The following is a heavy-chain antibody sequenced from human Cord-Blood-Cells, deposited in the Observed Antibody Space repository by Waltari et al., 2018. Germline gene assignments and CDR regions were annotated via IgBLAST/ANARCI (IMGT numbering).Heavy chain of an antibody. CDR3: AKGHCSSTSCRNFDY. Sequence: EVQLLESGGGLVQPGGSLRLSCAASGFTFSSYAMSWVRQAPGKGLEWVSAIRGSGGSTYYADSVKGRFTISRDNSKNTLYLQMNSLRAEDTAVYYCAKGHCSSTSCRNFDYWGQGTLVTVSS. CDR2: IRGSGGST. V-gene: IGHV3-23*01. D-gene: IGHD2-2*01. J-gene: IGHJ4*02. CDR1: GFTFSSYA.